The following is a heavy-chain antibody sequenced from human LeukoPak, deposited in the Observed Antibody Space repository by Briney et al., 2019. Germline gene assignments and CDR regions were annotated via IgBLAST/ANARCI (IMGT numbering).Heavy chain of an antibody. D-gene: IGHD4-17*01. J-gene: IGHJ4*02. Sequence: SVKVSCKASGYTFTGYYMHWVRQAPGQGLEWMGRIIPILGIANYAQKFQGRVTITADKSTSTAYMELSSLRSEDTAVYYCANTPNGDLSLYYFDYWGQGTLVTVSS. V-gene: IGHV1-69*02. CDR2: IIPILGIA. CDR3: ANTPNGDLSLYYFDY. CDR1: GYTFTGYY.